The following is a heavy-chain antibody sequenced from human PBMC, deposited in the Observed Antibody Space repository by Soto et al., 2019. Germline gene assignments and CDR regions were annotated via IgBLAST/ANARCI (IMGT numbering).Heavy chain of an antibody. CDR2: TIPALGKT. Sequence: VASVKVSCKTSGDDFKKNVFTWVRQAPGQGLEWMGGTIPALGKTHYIEKFQGRVTITVDDATRTVYMEVRDLTSEDTAIYYCARGPFRPSAMDVWGQGTTVTVSS. D-gene: IGHD3-10*01. CDR3: ARGPFRPSAMDV. CDR1: GDDFKKNV. J-gene: IGHJ6*02. V-gene: IGHV1-69*10.